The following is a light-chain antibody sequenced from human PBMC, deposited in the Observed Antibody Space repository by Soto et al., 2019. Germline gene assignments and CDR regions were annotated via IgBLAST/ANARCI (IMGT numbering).Light chain of an antibody. CDR2: GAS. J-gene: IGKJ1*01. CDR3: QQYENYWT. V-gene: IGKV1-9*01. CDR1: QGIRSY. Sequence: DMQMTQYPSTLSASVGDRVTITCRASQGIRSYLAWYQQRPGKAPELLIYGASTLRPGGASRFSGSGSGTEFSLTISNLQPDDCATYYCQQYENYWTFGQGTKVDIK.